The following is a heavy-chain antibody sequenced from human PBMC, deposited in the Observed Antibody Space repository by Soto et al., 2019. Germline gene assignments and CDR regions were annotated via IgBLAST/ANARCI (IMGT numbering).Heavy chain of an antibody. CDR1: GYTFASYG. D-gene: IGHD4-4*01. Sequence: ASVKVSCKASGYTFASYGIRWVRQAPGQGLEWMGWINPYNGNTNYPQNLQGRVTLTTDTPTSTAYMDVRSLRSDDTAVYYCARGSFTASTGYYFDYWGQGSLVTVSS. J-gene: IGHJ4*02. CDR3: ARGSFTASTGYYFDY. V-gene: IGHV1-18*01. CDR2: INPYNGNT.